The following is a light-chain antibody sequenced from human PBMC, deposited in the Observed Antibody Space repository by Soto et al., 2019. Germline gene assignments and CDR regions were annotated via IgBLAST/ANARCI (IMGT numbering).Light chain of an antibody. CDR3: QSYDRSHQGV. CDR1: SGSIASNY. CDR2: EDN. J-gene: IGLJ7*01. Sequence: NFMLTQPHSVSESPGKTVTISCTRSSGSIASNYVQWYQQRPGSAPTTVIYEDNQRPSGVPDRFSGSIDSSSNSASLTISGLKTEDEADYYCQSYDRSHQGVFGGGTQLTVL. V-gene: IGLV6-57*03.